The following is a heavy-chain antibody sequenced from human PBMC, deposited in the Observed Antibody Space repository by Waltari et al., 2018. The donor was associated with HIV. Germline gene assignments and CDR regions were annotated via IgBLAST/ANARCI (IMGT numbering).Heavy chain of an antibody. J-gene: IGHJ4*02. V-gene: IGHV4-59*01. Sequence: QVQLQESGPGLVKPSETLSLPCTVSGGSISSYFWNWIRQPPGKGLEWIGYIYYTGNTNYNPSLKSRVTISVDTSKNQFSLKLTSLTAADTAVYYCAGVEYSTSGPGYWGQGTLVTVSS. D-gene: IGHD6-6*01. CDR1: GGSISSYF. CDR2: IYYTGNT. CDR3: AGVEYSTSGPGY.